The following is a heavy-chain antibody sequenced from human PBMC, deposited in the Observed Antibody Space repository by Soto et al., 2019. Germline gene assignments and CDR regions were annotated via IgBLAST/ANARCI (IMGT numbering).Heavy chain of an antibody. J-gene: IGHJ5*02. CDR2: IIPIFGTA. Sequence: QVQLVQSGAEVKKPGSSVKVSCKASGGTFSSYAISWVRQAPGQGLEWMGGIIPIFGTANYAQKFQGRVTITADESTSTAYMEMSSLRAEDTAVYYCAGTYCSGCSCYFNWFDPWGQGTLVTVSS. D-gene: IGHD2-15*01. CDR3: AGTYCSGCSCYFNWFDP. V-gene: IGHV1-69*01. CDR1: GGTFSSYA.